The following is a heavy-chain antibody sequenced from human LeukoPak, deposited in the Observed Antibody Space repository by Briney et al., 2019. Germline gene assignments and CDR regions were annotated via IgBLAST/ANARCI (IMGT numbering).Heavy chain of an antibody. V-gene: IGHV1-69*05. CDR1: GGTFSSYA. J-gene: IGHJ5*02. Sequence: SVKVSCKASGGTFSSYAISWVRQAPGQGLEWMGGIIPIFGTANYAQKFQGRVTITTDESTSTAYMELSSLRSEDTAVYYCARTFYYDSSPFDPWGQGTLVTVSS. CDR3: ARTFYYDSSPFDP. D-gene: IGHD3-22*01. CDR2: IIPIFGTA.